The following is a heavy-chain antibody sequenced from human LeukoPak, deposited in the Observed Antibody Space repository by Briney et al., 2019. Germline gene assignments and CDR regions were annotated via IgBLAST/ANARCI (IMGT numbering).Heavy chain of an antibody. J-gene: IGHJ6*02. D-gene: IGHD3-10*01. CDR1: GGSISSYY. Sequence: SETLSLTCTVSGGSISSYYCSWIRQPPGKGLEWIGYIYYSGSTNYNPSLKSRVTISVDTSKNQFSLKLSSVTAADTAVYYCARDRVELGYYYYGMDVWGQGTTVTVSS. CDR3: ARDRVELGYYYYGMDV. V-gene: IGHV4-59*01. CDR2: IYYSGST.